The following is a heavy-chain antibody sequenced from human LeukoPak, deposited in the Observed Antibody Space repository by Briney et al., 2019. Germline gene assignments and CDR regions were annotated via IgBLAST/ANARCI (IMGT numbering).Heavy chain of an antibody. CDR1: GFTFSNAW. Sequence: TGGSLRLSCAASGFTFSNAWMSWVRQAPGKGLEWAGRIKSKTDGGTTDYAAPVEGRFTISRDDSKNTLYLQMNSLKTEDTAVYYCTTRRAYCGGDCYSADYWGQGTLVTVSS. CDR2: IKSKTDGGTT. D-gene: IGHD2-21*02. V-gene: IGHV3-15*01. CDR3: TTRRAYCGGDCYSADY. J-gene: IGHJ4*02.